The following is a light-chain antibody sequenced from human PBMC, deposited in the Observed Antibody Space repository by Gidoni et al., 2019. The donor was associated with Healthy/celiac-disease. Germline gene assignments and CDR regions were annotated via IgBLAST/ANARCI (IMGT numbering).Light chain of an antibody. CDR1: ALPKQY. CDR3: QSADSSGTPVV. J-gene: IGLJ2*01. CDR2: KDS. Sequence: SYELTQPPSVSVSPGQTARITCSGDALPKQYAYWYQQKPGKAPVLVIYKDSERPSGIPERFSGSSSGTTVTLTISGVQAEDEADYYCQSADSSGTPVVFGGGTKLTVL. V-gene: IGLV3-25*02.